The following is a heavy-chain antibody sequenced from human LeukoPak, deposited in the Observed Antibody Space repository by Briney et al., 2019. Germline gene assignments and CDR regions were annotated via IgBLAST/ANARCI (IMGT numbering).Heavy chain of an antibody. CDR2: IYYSGST. CDR3: PRGVVPGVG. Sequence: SETLSLTCTVSGGSISSYYWSWIRQPPGKGLEWIGYIYYSGSTNYNPSLRSRVTISVDTSKNQFSLKLSSVTAADPAMYSCPRGVVPGVGWGQGTLGTVSS. CDR1: GGSISSYY. V-gene: IGHV4-59*01. J-gene: IGHJ4*02. D-gene: IGHD2-2*01.